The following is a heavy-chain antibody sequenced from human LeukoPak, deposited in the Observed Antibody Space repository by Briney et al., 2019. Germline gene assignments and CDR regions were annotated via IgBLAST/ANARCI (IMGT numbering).Heavy chain of an antibody. Sequence: SETLSLTCTVSGGSISSYYWSWIRQPPGKGLEWIGYIYYSGSTNYNPSLKSRVTISVDTSKNQFSLKLSSVTAADTAVYYCARGGVVGAIDHWGQGTLVTVSS. J-gene: IGHJ4*02. V-gene: IGHV4-59*01. CDR3: ARGGVVGAIDH. D-gene: IGHD2-15*01. CDR1: GGSISSYY. CDR2: IYYSGST.